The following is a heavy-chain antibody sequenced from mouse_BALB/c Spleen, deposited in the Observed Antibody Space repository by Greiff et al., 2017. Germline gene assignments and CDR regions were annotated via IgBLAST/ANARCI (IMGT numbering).Heavy chain of an antibody. J-gene: IGHJ4*01. CDR3: ASDCENHDLTAIAD. V-gene: IGHV5-6-3*01. CDR1: GFTFSSYG. Sequence: EVLLVESGGGLVQPGGSLKLSCAASGFTFSSYGMSWVRQTPDKSLELVATINSDGGSTYYPDSVKGRFTISRDNTKNTLYLQMSSLKCEETAMYYAASDCENHDLTAIADWGQGTPVTVSS. D-gene: IGHD2-4*01. CDR2: INSDGGST.